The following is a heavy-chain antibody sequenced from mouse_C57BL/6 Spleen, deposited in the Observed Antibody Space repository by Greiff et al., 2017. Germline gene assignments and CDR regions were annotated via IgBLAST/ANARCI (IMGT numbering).Heavy chain of an antibody. CDR3: AREETGKDYFDY. CDR2: INPSNGGT. V-gene: IGHV1-53*01. CDR1: GYTFTSYW. J-gene: IGHJ2*01. D-gene: IGHD4-1*01. Sequence: QVQLQQPGPELVKPGASVKLSCKASGYTFTSYWMHWVKQRPGQGLEWIGNINPSNGGTNYNEKFKSKATLTVDKSSSTAYMQLSSLTSEDSAVYYCAREETGKDYFDYWGQGTTLTVSS.